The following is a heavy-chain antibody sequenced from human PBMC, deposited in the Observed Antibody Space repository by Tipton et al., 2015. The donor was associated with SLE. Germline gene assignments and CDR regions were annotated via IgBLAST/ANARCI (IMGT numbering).Heavy chain of an antibody. CDR3: ARGEGYKGFYVIDV. J-gene: IGHJ6*04. CDR2: IYYRGTT. CDR1: GGSISSGGYY. Sequence: LRLSCSVSGGSISSGGYYWSWIRQYPGKGLEWIGYIYYRGTTHYNPSLESRASISVDTSRNQFSLNLTSVTAADTAVFYCARGEGYKGFYVIDVWGRGTKVTVPS. D-gene: IGHD5-24*01. V-gene: IGHV4-31*03.